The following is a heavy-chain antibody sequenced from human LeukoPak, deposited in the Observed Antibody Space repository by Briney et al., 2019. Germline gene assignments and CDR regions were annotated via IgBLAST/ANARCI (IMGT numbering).Heavy chain of an antibody. J-gene: IGHJ4*02. V-gene: IGHV3-30*02. D-gene: IGHD2-15*01. CDR3: AKDHCGSCSGDDYFDH. CDR1: GLPLSTFG. CDR2: FRDHGSNK. Sequence: PGGSLRLSFAGSGLPLSTFGMHWFRRAPGKGLEGGELFRDHGSNKYYAESVKGRFTISRDNSKNTLHLQMKSLRAEDTAVYYCAKDHCGSCSGDDYFDHWGQGALVTVSS.